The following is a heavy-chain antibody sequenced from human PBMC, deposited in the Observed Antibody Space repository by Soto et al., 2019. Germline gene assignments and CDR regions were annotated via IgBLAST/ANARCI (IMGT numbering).Heavy chain of an antibody. D-gene: IGHD6-19*01. CDR1: GFTFSSYA. J-gene: IGHJ4*02. Sequence: GGSLRLSCAASGFTFSSYAMHWVRQAPGKGLEWVAVISYDGSNKYYADSVKGRFTISRDNSKNTLYLQMNSLRVEDTAVYYCARDPGYSSGWADYYFDYWGQGTLVTVSS. CDR2: ISYDGSNK. CDR3: ARDPGYSSGWADYYFDY. V-gene: IGHV3-30-3*01.